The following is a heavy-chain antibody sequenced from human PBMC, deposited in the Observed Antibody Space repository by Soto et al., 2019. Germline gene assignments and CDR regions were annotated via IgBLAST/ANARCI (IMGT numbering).Heavy chain of an antibody. CDR3: ARDRRLYYDILTATSVCGFDL. CDR2: IYYSGST. Sequence: SGTLDLTRPVSGDSVTSGSYYWCWIRKPPGKGLEWIGSIYYSGSTNYNPALKSRVTIAVNTSKNQFSLKLRSVTAADAAVYYCARDRRLYYDILTATSVCGFDLWGQGTLVTRSS. J-gene: IGHJ5*02. D-gene: IGHD3-9*01. CDR1: GDSVTSGSYY. V-gene: IGHV4-61*01.